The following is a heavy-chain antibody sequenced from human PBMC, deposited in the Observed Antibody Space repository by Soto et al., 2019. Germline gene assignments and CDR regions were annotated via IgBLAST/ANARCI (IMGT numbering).Heavy chain of an antibody. D-gene: IGHD3-10*01. CDR2: IYYSGST. CDR3: ACGGAPPLLGY. CDR1: GASISRSNYY. J-gene: IGHJ4*02. Sequence: QLQLQESGPGLVKPSGTLSLTCSVSGASISRSNYYWGWIRQPPGKGLEWIGTIYYSGSTSCNPSLKSRVTISVDTSKNQFSLKLSSVTAADTAVYYCACGGAPPLLGYWGQGTLVTVSS. V-gene: IGHV4-39*01.